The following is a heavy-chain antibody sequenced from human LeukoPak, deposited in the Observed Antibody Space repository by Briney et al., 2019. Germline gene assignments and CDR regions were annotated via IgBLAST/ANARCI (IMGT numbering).Heavy chain of an antibody. J-gene: IGHJ5*02. CDR3: ARERYSSGRWGWFDP. Sequence: ASVKVSCKASGYTFTGYGISWVRQAPGQGLEWMGWISTYNGNTNYAQKLQGRVTMTTDTSTSTAYMELRSLRSDDTAVYYCARERYSSGRWGWFDPWGQGTLVTVSS. V-gene: IGHV1-18*01. CDR2: ISTYNGNT. D-gene: IGHD6-19*01. CDR1: GYTFTGYG.